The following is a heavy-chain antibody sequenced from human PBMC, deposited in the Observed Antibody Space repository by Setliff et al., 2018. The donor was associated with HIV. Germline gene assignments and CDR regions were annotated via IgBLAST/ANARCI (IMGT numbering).Heavy chain of an antibody. CDR1: GGTFSSFA. Sequence: GASVKVSCKASGGTFSSFAINWVRQAPGQGLEWVGGIIPVFGTASYGHHFQGRVAITADASTSTAYLDLYSLRSEDTAIYYCARVSDTGVDPQTHRDYWGQGTPVTRLL. V-gene: IGHV1-69*13. J-gene: IGHJ4*02. D-gene: IGHD2-21*01. CDR2: IIPVFGTA. CDR3: ARVSDTGVDPQTHRDY.